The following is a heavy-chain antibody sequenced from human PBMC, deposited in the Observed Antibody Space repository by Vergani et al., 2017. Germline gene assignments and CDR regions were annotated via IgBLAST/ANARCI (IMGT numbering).Heavy chain of an antibody. CDR1: GYSISSGYY. J-gene: IGHJ2*01. V-gene: IGHV4-38-2*01. D-gene: IGHD5/OR15-5a*01. CDR3: ARLSGIYDWNRVRYVDL. CDR2: IYPSGST. Sequence: QVQLQESGPGLVKPSETLSLTCAVSGYSISSGYYWGWLRQPPGKGLEWIGSIYPSGSTYYNPSLKSRVTISVDTSKIQFSLKLSSVTAADTAVYYCARLSGIYDWNRVRYVDLWGRGTLVTVSS.